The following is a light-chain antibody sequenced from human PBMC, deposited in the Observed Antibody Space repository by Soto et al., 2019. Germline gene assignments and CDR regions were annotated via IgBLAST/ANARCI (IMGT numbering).Light chain of an antibody. CDR1: QSLLHSEGKPY. CDR3: MKTMQLPAN. Sequence: DILMTHTPLSLSFTPGQPASISCNSSQSLLHSEGKPYLYWYLQKPGQPPQLLIYEVSKRFSGVPGRFSGSGSGTDFRLKISRVEVEDVGIYYCMKTMQLPANFGGGTKVDIK. J-gene: IGKJ4*01. CDR2: EVS. V-gene: IGKV2D-29*01.